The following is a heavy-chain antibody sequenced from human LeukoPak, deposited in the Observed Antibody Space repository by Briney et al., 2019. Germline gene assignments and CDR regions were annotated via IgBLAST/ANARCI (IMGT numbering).Heavy chain of an antibody. CDR3: AREPPKSRLALSGVDWYFDL. J-gene: IGHJ2*01. V-gene: IGHV3-21*01. D-gene: IGHD7-27*01. CDR1: GFTFSSYS. Sequence: GGSLRLSCAASGFTFSSYSMTWVRQAPGKGLEWVSSISSSSSYIYYADSVKGRFTISRDNAKNSLYLQMNSLRAEDTAVYYCAREPPKSRLALSGVDWYFDLWGRGTLVTVSS. CDR2: ISSSSSYI.